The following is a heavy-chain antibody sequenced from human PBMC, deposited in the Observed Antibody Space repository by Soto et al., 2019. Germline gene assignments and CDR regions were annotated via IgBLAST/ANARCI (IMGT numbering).Heavy chain of an antibody. Sequence: SVEVSCKASCYTFTSYGISWVRQAPGQWLEIMGWISAYNGNTNYAQKLQGRVTMTTDTSTSTAYMELRSLRSDDTAVYYCARDETYYYDSSAPEGNAFDIWGQGTMVTVSS. CDR1: CYTFTSYG. D-gene: IGHD3-22*01. J-gene: IGHJ3*02. CDR3: ARDETYYYDSSAPEGNAFDI. V-gene: IGHV1-18*01. CDR2: ISAYNGNT.